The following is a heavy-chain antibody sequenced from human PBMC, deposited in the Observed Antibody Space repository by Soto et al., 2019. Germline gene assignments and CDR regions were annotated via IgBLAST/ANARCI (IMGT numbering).Heavy chain of an antibody. D-gene: IGHD4-17*01. CDR1: GGSISSYY. J-gene: IGHJ3*02. CDR2: IYYSGST. V-gene: IGHV4-59*01. CDR3: ARRYGYAFDI. Sequence: QVQLQESGPGLVKPSETLSLTCTVSGGSISSYYWSWIRQPPGKGLEWIGYIYYSGSTNYNPSLKSRVTMSVDAPMNQFSLKLSSVTAADTAVYYCARRYGYAFDIWGQGTRVTVSS.